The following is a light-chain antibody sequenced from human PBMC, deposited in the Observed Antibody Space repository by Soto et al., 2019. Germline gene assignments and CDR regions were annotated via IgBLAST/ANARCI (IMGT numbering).Light chain of an antibody. J-gene: IGLJ2*01. CDR3: ASFTRSVTVV. Sequence: QSALTQPASVSGSPGQSITISCAGTSSDVGGYNYVSWYQQHPGKVPRLIISDVNKRPSGVSDRFSGSKSGNTASLTISGLPAEDAADYYCASFTRSVTVVFGGGTKLTVL. CDR2: DVN. V-gene: IGLV2-14*03. CDR1: SSDVGGYNY.